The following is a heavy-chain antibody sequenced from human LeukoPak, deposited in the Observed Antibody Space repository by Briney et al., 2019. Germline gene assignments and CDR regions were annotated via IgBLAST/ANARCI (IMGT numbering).Heavy chain of an antibody. CDR3: AKYYANAFDI. V-gene: IGHV3-23*01. CDR1: GYTFSTYA. D-gene: IGHD3-3*01. J-gene: IGHJ3*02. Sequence: GGSLRLSCAASGYTFSTYAMSWVRQAPGKGLEWVSKISGSGGSTYYADSVQGRFTISRDNSKNTLYLQMNSLRAEDTAVYYCAKYYANAFDIWGQGTMVTVSS. CDR2: ISGSGGST.